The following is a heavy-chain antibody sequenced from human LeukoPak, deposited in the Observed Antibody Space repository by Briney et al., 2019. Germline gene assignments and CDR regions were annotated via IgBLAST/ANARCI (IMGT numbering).Heavy chain of an antibody. CDR3: ATTVRNYDFWSGHPLDY. Sequence: PSQTLSHTCTVSGGSISSNSYYWSWIRQPAGKGLEWIGRINTGGSTIYNPSLKSRVTISIDTSNNQFSLKLNSVTAADTAIYYCATTVRNYDFWSGHPLDYWGQGILVTVSS. CDR1: GGSISSNSYY. V-gene: IGHV4-61*02. CDR2: INTGGST. J-gene: IGHJ4*02. D-gene: IGHD3-3*01.